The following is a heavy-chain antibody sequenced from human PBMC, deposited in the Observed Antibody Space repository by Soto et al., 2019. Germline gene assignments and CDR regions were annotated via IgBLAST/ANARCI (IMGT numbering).Heavy chain of an antibody. J-gene: IGHJ5*02. CDR3: VRDGTKTLRDWFDP. CDR1: GSSISGFY. Sequence: SETLSLTCTVSGSSISGFYWRWIRKSAGKGLEWIGRIYATGTTDYNPSLKSRVMMFVDTSKKQFSLNLSSVTAADTAVYYCVRDGTKTLRDWFDPRGQGISVTVSS. V-gene: IGHV4-4*07. D-gene: IGHD1-1*01. CDR2: IYATGTT.